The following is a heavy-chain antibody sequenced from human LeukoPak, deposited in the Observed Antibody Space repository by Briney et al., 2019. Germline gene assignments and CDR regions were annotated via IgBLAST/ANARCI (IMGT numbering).Heavy chain of an antibody. J-gene: IGHJ6*03. D-gene: IGHD2-15*01. CDR3: ARGAANIYYYYLDV. CDR2: IYSSGSA. V-gene: IGHV4-59*10. Sequence: SETLSLACTVYGGSIRNSYWSWIRQPAGRGLEWIGRIYSSGSAGYNPSLKGRVTMSVDTSKNQFSLRLDSVTAADTAVYYCARGAANIYYYYLDVWGNGTRSPSP. CDR1: GGSIRNSY.